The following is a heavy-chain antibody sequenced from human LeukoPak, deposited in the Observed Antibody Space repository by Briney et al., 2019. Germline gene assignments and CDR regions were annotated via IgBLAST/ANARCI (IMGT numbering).Heavy chain of an antibody. CDR1: GGSISSDNYY. CDR2: IYYSGST. Sequence: SETLSLTCTVSGGSISSDNYYWSWIRQHPGKGLEWIGYIYYSGSTNYNPSLKSRVTISVDTSKNQFSLKLSSVTAADTAVYYCAREGDSHDYWGQGTLVTVSS. J-gene: IGHJ4*02. CDR3: AREGDSHDY. D-gene: IGHD2-21*01. V-gene: IGHV4-61*01.